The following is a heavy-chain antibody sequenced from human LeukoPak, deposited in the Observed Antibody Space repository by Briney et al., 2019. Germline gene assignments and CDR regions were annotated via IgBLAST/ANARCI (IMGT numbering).Heavy chain of an antibody. CDR1: GDSISSSSYY. V-gene: IGHV4-39*01. J-gene: IGHJ4*02. Sequence: PSETLSLTCTVSGDSISSSSYYWSWIRQPPGKGLEWIGTIHYSGGTYHNPSLKGRVTLSVDTSKNQFSLKVTSVTAADMAAYYCARYSTVTRFDYWGQGILVTVSS. CDR3: ARYSTVTRFDY. CDR2: IHYSGGT. D-gene: IGHD4-17*01.